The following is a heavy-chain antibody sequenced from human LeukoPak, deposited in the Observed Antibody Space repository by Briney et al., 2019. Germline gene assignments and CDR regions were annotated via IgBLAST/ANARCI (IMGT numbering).Heavy chain of an antibody. CDR2: ISGSGGST. CDR1: GFTFSSYA. Sequence: PGGSLRLSCAASGFTFSSYAMSWVRQAPGKGLEWVSAISGSGGSTYYADSVKGRFTISRDNSKNTLYLQMNSLRAEDTAVYYCAKPDIVVVVAATPAPWYYWGQGTLVTASS. J-gene: IGHJ4*02. D-gene: IGHD2-15*01. V-gene: IGHV3-23*01. CDR3: AKPDIVVVVAATPAPWYY.